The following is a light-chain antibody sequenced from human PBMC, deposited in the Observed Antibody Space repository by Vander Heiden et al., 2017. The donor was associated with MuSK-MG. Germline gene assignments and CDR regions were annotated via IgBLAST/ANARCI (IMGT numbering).Light chain of an antibody. J-gene: IGLJ2*01. V-gene: IGLV2-23*02. Sequence: QSALTQPASVSGSPGQSITISCTRSSSDVGSYSLVSWYQQHPGRAPKLILYEVTKRPSGVSDRFSGSKSGNTASLTISGLQAEDEADYYCCSYVRSSTLVFAGGTKLTVL. CDR2: EVT. CDR3: CSYVRSSTLV. CDR1: SSDVGSYSL.